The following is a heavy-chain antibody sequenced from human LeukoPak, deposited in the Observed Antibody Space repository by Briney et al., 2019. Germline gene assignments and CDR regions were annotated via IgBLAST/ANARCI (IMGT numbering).Heavy chain of an antibody. J-gene: IGHJ6*02. CDR2: IYYSGST. CDR1: GGSISSGGYY. Sequence: SQTLSLTCAVSGGSISSGGYYWSWIRQPPGKGLEWIGYIYYSGSTNYNPSLKSRVTISVDTSKNQFSLKLSSVTAADTAVYYCARDGTYYYGSGSYRYYYGMDVWGQGTTVTVSS. V-gene: IGHV4-61*08. CDR3: ARDGTYYYGSGSYRYYYGMDV. D-gene: IGHD3-10*01.